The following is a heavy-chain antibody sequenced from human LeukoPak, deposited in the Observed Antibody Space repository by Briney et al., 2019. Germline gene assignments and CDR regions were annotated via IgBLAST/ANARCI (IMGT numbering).Heavy chain of an antibody. D-gene: IGHD3-10*01. CDR3: AKDRPFYGSGSYTFDY. CDR1: GFTFSSYS. CDR2: ISSSSYI. V-gene: IGHV3-21*01. J-gene: IGHJ4*02. Sequence: GGSLRLSCAASGFTFSSYSMNWVRQAPGRGLEWVSSISSSSYIYYADSVKGRFTISRDNAKNSLYLQMNSLRAEDTAVYYCAKDRPFYGSGSYTFDYWGQGTLVTVSS.